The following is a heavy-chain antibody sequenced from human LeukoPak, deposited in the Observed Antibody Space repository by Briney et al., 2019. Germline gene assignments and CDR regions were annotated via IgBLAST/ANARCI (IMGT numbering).Heavy chain of an antibody. V-gene: IGHV3-21*01. Sequence: GGSLRLSCAASGFTLSSYSMNWVRQAPGKGLEWVSSISSSSSYIYYADSVKGRFTISRDNAKNSLYLQMNSLRAEDTAVYYCARMGDYGDYLDYWGQGTLVTVSS. CDR2: ISSSSSYI. D-gene: IGHD4-17*01. CDR3: ARMGDYGDYLDY. J-gene: IGHJ4*02. CDR1: GFTLSSYS.